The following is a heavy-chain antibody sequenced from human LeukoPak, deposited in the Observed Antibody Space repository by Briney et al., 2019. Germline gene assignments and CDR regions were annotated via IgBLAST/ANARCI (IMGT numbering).Heavy chain of an antibody. CDR1: GGTLRNYD. J-gene: IGHJ4*02. Sequence: ASVKVFYKASGGTLRNYDINWVRQAPGQGLEEMGGITPIFGTTNYAQMFQGRVTITADEPPSTAYMELRSLRSEDTAVYYCARWAGYCSITNCYTSFDFWGQGTLVTVSS. CDR2: ITPIFGTT. CDR3: ARWAGYCSITNCYTSFDF. D-gene: IGHD2-2*02. V-gene: IGHV1-69*01.